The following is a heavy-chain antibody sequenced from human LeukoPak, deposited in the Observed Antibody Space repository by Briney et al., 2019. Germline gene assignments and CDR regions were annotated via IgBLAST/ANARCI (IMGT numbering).Heavy chain of an antibody. CDR2: TYYRSTWYN. CDR3: ARDSDWSDAFDI. Sequence: SQTLSLTCAISGDSFSSNSVTWNWIRQSPSRGLEWLGRTYYRSTWYNDYAVSVKSRITVNPDTSKNQFSLHLNSVTPEDTAVYYCARDSDWSDAFDIWGQGTMVTVSS. D-gene: IGHD3-9*01. V-gene: IGHV6-1*01. CDR1: GDSFSSNSVT. J-gene: IGHJ3*02.